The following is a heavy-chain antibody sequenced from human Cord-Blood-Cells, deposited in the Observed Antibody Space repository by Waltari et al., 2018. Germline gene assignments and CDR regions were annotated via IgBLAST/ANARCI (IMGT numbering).Heavy chain of an antibody. D-gene: IGHD6-19*01. CDR2: NNPNSGGT. CDR3: ARKGGADGYSSGWYSTFDY. J-gene: IGHJ4*02. CDR1: GYTFTGYY. V-gene: IGHV1-2*05. Sequence: QVQLVQSGAEVKKPGASVKVSCKASGYTFTGYYMHWVRQAPGQGLEWMGRNNPNSGGTNYAQKFQGRVTMTRDTSISTAYMGLSRLRSDDTGVYYCARKGGADGYSSGWYSTFDYWGQGTLVTVSS.